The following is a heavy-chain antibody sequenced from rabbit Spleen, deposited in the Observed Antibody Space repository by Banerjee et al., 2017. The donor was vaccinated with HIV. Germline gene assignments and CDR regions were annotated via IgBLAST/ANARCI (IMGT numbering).Heavy chain of an antibody. CDR2: IDPIFGIA. CDR1: GFDVSNYG. D-gene: IGHD1-1*01. V-gene: IGHV1S43*01. J-gene: IGHJ4*01. Sequence: QQQLEESGGGLVKPGGSLKLSCKASGFDVSNYGVTWVRQAPGKGLEWIGYIDPIFGIANYANSVKGRFTISRDNAQNTVDLKMTSLTAADTATYFCARDLTNVIGWNFGLWGPGTLVTVS. CDR3: ARDLTNVIGWNFGL.